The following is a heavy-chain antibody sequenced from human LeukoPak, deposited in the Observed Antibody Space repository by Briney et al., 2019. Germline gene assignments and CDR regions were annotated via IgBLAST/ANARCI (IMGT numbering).Heavy chain of an antibody. Sequence: SETLSLTCTVSGGSFSSSSYYWGWIRQPPGNGLEWIGSVYYSGTTYYNQSLKSRVTISVDTSKNQLYLKLTSVPAADTAVYYCARHYYDSSGYYPWYFDYWGQGTLVAVSS. CDR2: VYYSGTT. CDR3: ARHYYDSSGYYPWYFDY. D-gene: IGHD3-22*01. CDR1: GGSFSSSSYY. V-gene: IGHV4-39*01. J-gene: IGHJ4*02.